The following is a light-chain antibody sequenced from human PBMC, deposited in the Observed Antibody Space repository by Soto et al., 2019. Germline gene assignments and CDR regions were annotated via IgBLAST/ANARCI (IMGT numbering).Light chain of an antibody. J-gene: IGLJ3*02. Sequence: SVLTQPASVSGSPGQSITISCTGTNSDDGGYNYVSWYQQHPGKAPKLMIYEVTRRPSGVSNRFSGSKSGNTASLTISGLQAEDEADYYCSSYTSTITVVFGGGTKVTVL. V-gene: IGLV2-14*01. CDR1: NSDDGGYNY. CDR3: SSYTSTITVV. CDR2: EVT.